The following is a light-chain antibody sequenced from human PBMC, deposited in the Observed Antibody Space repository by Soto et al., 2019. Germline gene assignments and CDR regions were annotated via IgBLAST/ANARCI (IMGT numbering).Light chain of an antibody. V-gene: IGKV1-33*01. CDR2: HAS. Sequence: DRVTITCQASQNITNNLSWYQQKPGKAPNLLIYHASKLAKGVTSRFSGSGSGTEFTLTISSLQSEDFAVYYCQQYNNWPPNTFGQGTKVDIK. CDR3: QQYNNWPPNT. CDR1: QNITNN. J-gene: IGKJ2*01.